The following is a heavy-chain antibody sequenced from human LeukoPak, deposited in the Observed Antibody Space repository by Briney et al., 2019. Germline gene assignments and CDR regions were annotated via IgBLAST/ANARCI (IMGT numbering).Heavy chain of an antibody. CDR1: GYTLTELS. Sequence: GASVKVSCKVSGYTLTELSMHWVRQAPGKGLEWMGGFDPEDGETIYAQKFQGRVTMTEDTSTDTAYMELSRLRSDDTAVYYCATIMITFGGVIATDYWGQGTLVTVSS. D-gene: IGHD3-16*02. CDR3: ATIMITFGGVIATDY. J-gene: IGHJ4*02. CDR2: FDPEDGET. V-gene: IGHV1-24*01.